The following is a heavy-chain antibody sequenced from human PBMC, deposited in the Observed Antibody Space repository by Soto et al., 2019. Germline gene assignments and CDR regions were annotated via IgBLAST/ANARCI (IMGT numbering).Heavy chain of an antibody. CDR3: AKSLWNDYIWGSYDY. J-gene: IGHJ4*02. D-gene: IGHD3-16*01. CDR1: GYTFTRYY. CDR2: INPSGGST. V-gene: IGHV1-46*03. Sequence: ASVKVSCKASGYTFTRYYIHWVRQAPGQGLEWMGIINPSGGSTSYAQKFQGRVTMTRDTSTSTVYMELSSLRSEDTAVYYCAKSLWNDYIWGSYDYWGQGTLVTVSS.